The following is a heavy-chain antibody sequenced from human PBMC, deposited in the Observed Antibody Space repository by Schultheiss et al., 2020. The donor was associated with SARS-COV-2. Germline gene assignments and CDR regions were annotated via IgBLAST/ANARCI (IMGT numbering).Heavy chain of an antibody. V-gene: IGHV4-31*03. CDR1: GGSISSSSYY. CDR2: IYYSGST. J-gene: IGHJ4*02. Sequence: SETLSLTCTVSGGSISSSSYYWGWIRQPPGKGLEWIGYIYYSGSTYYNPSLKSRVTISVDTSKNQFSLKLSSVTAADTAVYYCARLARYCSGGSCYSVVGYWGQGTLVTVSS. D-gene: IGHD2-15*01. CDR3: ARLARYCSGGSCYSVVGY.